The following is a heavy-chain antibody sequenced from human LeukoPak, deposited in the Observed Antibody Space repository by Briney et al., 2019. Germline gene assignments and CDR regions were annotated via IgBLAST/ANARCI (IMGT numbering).Heavy chain of an antibody. CDR2: IYYSGST. V-gene: IGHV4-39*07. CDR1: GGSISSSSYY. CDR3: ARELIRGNYRHDAFDI. Sequence: PSETLSLTCTVSGGSISSSSYYWGWIRQPPGKGLEWIGSIYYSGSTYYNPSLKSRVTISVDTSKNQFSLKLSSVTAADTAVYYCARELIRGNYRHDAFDIWGQGTMVTVSS. J-gene: IGHJ3*02. D-gene: IGHD1-7*01.